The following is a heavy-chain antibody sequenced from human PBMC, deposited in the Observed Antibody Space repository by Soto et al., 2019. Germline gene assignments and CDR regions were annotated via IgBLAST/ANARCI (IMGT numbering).Heavy chain of an antibody. J-gene: IGHJ4*02. CDR1: GFTFSSYG. D-gene: IGHD3-10*01. CDR2: ISYDGSNK. CDR3: AKPISSYGSGSYFDLDY. V-gene: IGHV3-30*18. Sequence: GGSLRLSCAASGFTFSSYGMHWVRQAPGKGLEWVAVISYDGSNKYYADSVKGRFTISRDNSKNTLYLQMNSLRAEDTAVYYCAKPISSYGSGSYFDLDYWGQGTLVTVSS.